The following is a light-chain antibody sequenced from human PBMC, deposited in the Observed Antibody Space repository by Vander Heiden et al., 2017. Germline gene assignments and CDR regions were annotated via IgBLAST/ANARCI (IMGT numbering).Light chain of an antibody. V-gene: IGKV3-11*01. Sequence: ELVLTQSPATLSLSPGERATLTCRASQSVSSYLAGYQQKPGQAPRLLIYDASNRATGIPARFSGSGSGTDFTLTISSLEPEDFAVDYCQQRSNGPPITFGQGTRLEIK. CDR2: DAS. CDR3: QQRSNGPPIT. J-gene: IGKJ5*01. CDR1: QSVSSY.